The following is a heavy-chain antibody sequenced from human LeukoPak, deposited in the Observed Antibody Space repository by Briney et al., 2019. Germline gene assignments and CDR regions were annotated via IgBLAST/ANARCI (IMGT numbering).Heavy chain of an antibody. D-gene: IGHD3-10*01. CDR3: AILRHTYYYGSGSSFDY. V-gene: IGHV3-30*03. J-gene: IGHJ4*02. CDR1: GFTFSSYG. CDR2: ISYDGSNK. Sequence: GGSLRLSCAASGFTFSSYGMHWVRQAPGKGLEWVAVISYDGSNKYYADSVKGRFTISRDNSKNTLYLQMNSLRAEDTAVYYCAILRHTYYYGSGSSFDYWGQGTLVTVSS.